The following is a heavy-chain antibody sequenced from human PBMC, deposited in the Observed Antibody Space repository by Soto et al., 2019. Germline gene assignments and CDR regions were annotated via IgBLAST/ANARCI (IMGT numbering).Heavy chain of an antibody. D-gene: IGHD2-8*01. Sequence: GGSLRLSCAASGFTFSSFAMHWVRQSPVKGLEWLAVISSDGSRQYYADSMEGRFTVSRDNSKNTLFLQMNSLRPEDTAVYYCAKEYGTSRKTLDYWGQGALVTVSS. CDR3: AKEYGTSRKTLDY. CDR2: ISSDGSRQ. CDR1: GFTFSSFA. V-gene: IGHV3-30-3*01. J-gene: IGHJ4*02.